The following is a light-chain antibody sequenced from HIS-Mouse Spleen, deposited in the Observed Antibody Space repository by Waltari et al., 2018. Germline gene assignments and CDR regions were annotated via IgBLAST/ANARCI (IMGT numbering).Light chain of an antibody. CDR2: DVS. V-gene: IGLV2-14*03. CDR1: SSDVCGYNY. CDR3: SSYTSSSTWV. Sequence: SALPQPASVSGSPGQAITISCTGTSSDVCGYNYVSWYQQHPGKAPKLMIYDVSNRPSGVSNRFSGSKSGNTASLTISGLQAEDEADYYCSSYTSSSTWVFGGGTKLTVL. J-gene: IGLJ3*02.